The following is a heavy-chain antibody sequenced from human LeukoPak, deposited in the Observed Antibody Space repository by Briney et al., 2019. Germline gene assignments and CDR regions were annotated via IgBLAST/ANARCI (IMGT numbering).Heavy chain of an antibody. CDR2: INHSGST. CDR3: ARDHGGYDFWSGYRPLQRAFDI. CDR1: GGSFSGYY. D-gene: IGHD3-3*01. J-gene: IGHJ3*02. Sequence: NPSETLSLTCAVYGGSFSGYYWSWIRQPPGKGLEWIGEINHSGSTNYNPSLKSRVTISVDTSKNQFSLKLSSVTAADTAVYYCARDHGGYDFWSGYRPLQRAFDIWGQGTMVTVSS. V-gene: IGHV4-34*01.